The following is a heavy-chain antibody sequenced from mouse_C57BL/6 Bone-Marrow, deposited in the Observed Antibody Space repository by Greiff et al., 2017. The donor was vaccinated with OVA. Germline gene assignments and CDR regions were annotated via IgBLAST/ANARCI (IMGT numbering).Heavy chain of an antibody. J-gene: IGHJ2*01. V-gene: IGHV1-15*01. CDR2: IDPETGGT. D-gene: IGHD1-1*01. Sequence: VQLQQSGAELVRPGASVTLSCKASGYTFTDYEMHWVKQTPVHGLEWIGAIDPETGGTAYNQKFKGKAILTADKSSSTAYMELRSLTSEDSAVYYCTSAREYGSSYVLDYWGQGTTLTVSS. CDR3: TSAREYGSSYVLDY. CDR1: GYTFTDYE.